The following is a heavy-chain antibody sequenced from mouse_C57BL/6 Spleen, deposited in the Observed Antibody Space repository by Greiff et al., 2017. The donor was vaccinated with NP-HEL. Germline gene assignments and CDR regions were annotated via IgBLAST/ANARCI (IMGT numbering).Heavy chain of an antibody. CDR2: IDPETGGT. CDR1: GYTFTDYE. V-gene: IGHV1-15*01. Sequence: VKLMESGAELVRPGASVTLSCKASGYTFTDYEMHWVKQTPVHGLEWIGAIDPETGGTAYNQKFKGKAILTADKSSSTAYMELRSLTSEDSAVYYCTRGGYYPSMDYWGQGTSVTVSS. J-gene: IGHJ4*01. D-gene: IGHD2-3*01. CDR3: TRGGYYPSMDY.